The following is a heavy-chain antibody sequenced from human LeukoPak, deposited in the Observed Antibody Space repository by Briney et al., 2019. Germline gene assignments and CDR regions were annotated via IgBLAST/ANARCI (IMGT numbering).Heavy chain of an antibody. D-gene: IGHD3-10*01. CDR1: GCPFSTYG. J-gene: IGHJ3*02. Sequence: GGSLRLSCGASGCPFSTYGMNWVRQAPGKGLEWVSFTDTSGRYVYYGDSVKGRFTISRDNAKNLLFLQMNGLRAEDTALYYCARGRSITLLRGVAMSDGFDIWGQGAMVAVSS. CDR3: ARGRSITLLRGVAMSDGFDI. CDR2: TDTSGRYV. V-gene: IGHV3-21*06.